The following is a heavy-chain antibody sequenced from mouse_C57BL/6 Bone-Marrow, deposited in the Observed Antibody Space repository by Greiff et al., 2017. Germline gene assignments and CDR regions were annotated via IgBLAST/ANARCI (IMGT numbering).Heavy chain of an antibody. CDR2: IHPNSGST. CDR3: ARCLYGNCAFDY. V-gene: IGHV1-64*01. CDR1: GYTFTSYW. Sequence: QVQLQQPGAELVKPGASVKLSCKASGYTFTSYWMPWVKQRPGQGLEWIGMIHPNSGSTNYNEKFKSKATLTVDKSSSTAYMQLSSLTSEDSAVYYYARCLYGNCAFDYWGQGTTLTVSS. J-gene: IGHJ2*01. D-gene: IGHD2-1*01.